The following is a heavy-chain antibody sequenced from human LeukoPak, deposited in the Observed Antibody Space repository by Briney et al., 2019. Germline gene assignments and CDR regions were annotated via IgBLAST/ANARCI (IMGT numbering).Heavy chain of an antibody. CDR3: ARVVRTVAGFPFDY. CDR2: IYYSGST. D-gene: IGHD6-19*01. Sequence: PSETLSLTCTVSGGSISSYYWSWIRQPPGKGLEWIGYIYYSGSTNYNPSLKSRVTISVDTSKNQFSPKLSSVTAADTAVYYCARVVRTVAGFPFDYWGQGTLVTVSS. J-gene: IGHJ4*02. V-gene: IGHV4-59*01. CDR1: GGSISSYY.